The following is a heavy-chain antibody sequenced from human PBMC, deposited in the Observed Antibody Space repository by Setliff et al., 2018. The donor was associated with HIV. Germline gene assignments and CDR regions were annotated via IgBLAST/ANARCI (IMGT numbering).Heavy chain of an antibody. CDR1: GGSFSNYY. Sequence: SSETLSLTCAVYGGSFSNYYWSWIRQSPDERLEYLGEINHNGNTNYNPSLKSRCTMSVDTSKSQFSLRLSPVTAADTAMYYCARGRGRHCRGGNCYSGCVDYWSQGTLVTVSS. CDR2: INHNGNT. CDR3: ARGRGRHCRGGNCYSGCVDY. J-gene: IGHJ4*02. D-gene: IGHD2-15*01. V-gene: IGHV4-34*01.